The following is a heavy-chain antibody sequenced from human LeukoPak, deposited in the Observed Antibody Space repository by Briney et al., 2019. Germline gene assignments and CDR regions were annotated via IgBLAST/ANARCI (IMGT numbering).Heavy chain of an antibody. Sequence: GASVKVSCKASGLSLTHDGISWVRQAPGQGLEWMGWISAYNGNTNYAQNLQGRVTMTTDTSTSTAYMELRSLRSDDTAVYYCARASRVGGSPFDYWGQGTLVTVSS. CDR1: GLSLTHDG. D-gene: IGHD1-26*01. CDR3: ARASRVGGSPFDY. CDR2: ISAYNGNT. V-gene: IGHV1-18*01. J-gene: IGHJ4*02.